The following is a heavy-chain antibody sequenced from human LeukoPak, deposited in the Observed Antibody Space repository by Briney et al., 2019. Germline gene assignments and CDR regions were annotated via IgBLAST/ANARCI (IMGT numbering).Heavy chain of an antibody. CDR1: GFTFSSYG. V-gene: IGHV3-30*18. J-gene: IGHJ4*02. Sequence: PGRSLRLSCAASGFTFSSYGMHWVRQAPGKGLEWVAVISYDGSNKYYADSVKGRFTISRDNSKNTLYLQMNSLRAEDTAVYYCAKDPPTGYWGQGTLVTVSS. CDR3: AKDPPTGY. CDR2: ISYDGSNK.